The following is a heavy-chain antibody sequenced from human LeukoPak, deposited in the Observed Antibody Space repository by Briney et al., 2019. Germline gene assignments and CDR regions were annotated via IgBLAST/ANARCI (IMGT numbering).Heavy chain of an antibody. D-gene: IGHD1-26*01. CDR1: GYTFTSYG. V-gene: IGHV1-18*01. CDR3: ARDGDSGSYYRELDY. J-gene: IGHJ4*02. Sequence: ASVKVSCKASGYTFTSYGISWVRRAPGQGLEWMGWISAYNGNTNYAQKLQGRVTMTTDTSTSTAYMELRSLRSDDTAVYYCARDGDSGSYYRELDYWGQGTLVTVSS. CDR2: ISAYNGNT.